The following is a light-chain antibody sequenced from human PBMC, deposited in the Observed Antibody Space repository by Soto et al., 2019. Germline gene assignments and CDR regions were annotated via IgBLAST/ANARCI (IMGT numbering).Light chain of an antibody. Sequence: QYALXQAASASGSPAQSLTISCTAASSDVGAYEHVSWYQQHPGRAPKLILYDVNNRPSGVSNHFSGSKSGNTASLVISGLQANDEADYYCSSYSTTNILVFGSGTKVTVL. CDR1: SSDVGAYEH. CDR2: DVN. V-gene: IGLV2-14*03. J-gene: IGLJ1*01. CDR3: SSYSTTNILV.